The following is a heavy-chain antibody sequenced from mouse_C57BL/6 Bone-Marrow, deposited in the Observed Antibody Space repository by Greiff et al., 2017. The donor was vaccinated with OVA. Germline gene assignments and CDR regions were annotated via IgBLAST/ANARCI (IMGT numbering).Heavy chain of an antibody. CDR2: ISSGGSYT. D-gene: IGHD1-1*01. V-gene: IGHV5-6*02. Sequence: DVKLVESGGDLGKPGGSLKLSCAASGFTFSSFGLSWVRRTPDTRLGWVATISSGGSYTYYPDSVKGRFTISRDNAKNTLYLQMSSLKSEDTAMYYCARQIYYYGSREAWFAYWGQGTLVTVSA. J-gene: IGHJ3*01. CDR1: GFTFSSFG. CDR3: ARQIYYYGSREAWFAY.